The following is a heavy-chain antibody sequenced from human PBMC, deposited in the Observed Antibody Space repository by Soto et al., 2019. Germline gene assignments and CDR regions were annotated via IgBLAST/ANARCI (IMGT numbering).Heavy chain of an antibody. CDR1: GYTFTSYG. Sequence: ASVKVSCKASGYTFTSYGISWVRQAPGQGLEWMGWISAYNGNTNYAQKLQGRVTMTTDTYTSTAYMELRSLRSDDTAVYYYARDLEGYCSGGSCYSSYYYYGMDVWGQGTTVTVSS. J-gene: IGHJ6*02. CDR3: ARDLEGYCSGGSCYSSYYYYGMDV. V-gene: IGHV1-18*04. CDR2: ISAYNGNT. D-gene: IGHD2-15*01.